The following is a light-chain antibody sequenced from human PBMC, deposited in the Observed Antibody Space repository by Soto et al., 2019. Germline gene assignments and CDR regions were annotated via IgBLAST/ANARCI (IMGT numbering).Light chain of an antibody. CDR1: QSVNSN. CDR2: GAS. V-gene: IGKV3-15*01. J-gene: IGKJ4*01. CDR3: QQYNNWPLT. Sequence: EIAMTQSPATLSVSPGERATLSCRASQSVNSNLAWYQQKPGQAPRLLIYGASTRATGIPARFSGSGSGTEFTVTISSLQSEDFAVYYCQQYNNWPLTCGGGNKVEIK.